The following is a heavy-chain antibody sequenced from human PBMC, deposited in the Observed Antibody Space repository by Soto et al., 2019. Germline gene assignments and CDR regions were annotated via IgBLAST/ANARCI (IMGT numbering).Heavy chain of an antibody. D-gene: IGHD4-17*01. Sequence: EVKLVESGGGLIEAGGSLRLSCAASGFTFNNAWMNWVRQAPGQGLEWVGRIKKKADGGTTDYGAPVKGRFTISRDDSKGTLYLQMNSLKTEDTAVYYCTTSPFGDYPYVFENWGQGTLVTVSS. J-gene: IGHJ4*02. CDR1: GFTFNNAW. CDR3: TTSPFGDYPYVFEN. CDR2: IKKKADGGTT. V-gene: IGHV3-15*07.